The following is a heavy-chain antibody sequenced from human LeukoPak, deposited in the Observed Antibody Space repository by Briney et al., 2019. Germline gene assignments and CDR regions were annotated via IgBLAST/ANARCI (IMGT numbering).Heavy chain of an antibody. CDR2: IHDSGST. Sequence: PSETLSLTCTVSGASISSGDYHWTWLRQPPGKGLEWIGFIHDSGSTYYNPSLKSRVSISRDMSKNQLTLMLSSVTAADTAVYYCARGFGAGNYYYGWFDPWGQGTLVSVSS. CDR3: ARGFGAGNYYYGWFDP. CDR1: GASISSGDYH. J-gene: IGHJ5*02. V-gene: IGHV4-30-4*01. D-gene: IGHD3-10*01.